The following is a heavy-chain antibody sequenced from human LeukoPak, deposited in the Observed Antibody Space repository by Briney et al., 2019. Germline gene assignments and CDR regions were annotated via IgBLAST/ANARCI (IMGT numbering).Heavy chain of an antibody. D-gene: IGHD6-13*01. CDR3: AKGLPHSVRWYYFDY. V-gene: IGHV3-30*18. CDR1: GFTFSSYG. CDR2: ISYDGGDQ. Sequence: TGGSLRLSCAASGFTFSSYGMHWVRQAPGKGLEWVALISYDGGDQFYEDSVKGQFTISRDNSKNTLYLQMNSLRAEDTAVYYCAKGLPHSVRWYYFDYWGQGTLVTVSS. J-gene: IGHJ4*02.